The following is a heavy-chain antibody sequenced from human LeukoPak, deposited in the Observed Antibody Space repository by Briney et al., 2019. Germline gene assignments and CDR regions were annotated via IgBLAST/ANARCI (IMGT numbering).Heavy chain of an antibody. Sequence: SETLSLTCTVSGASISDSYDYWAWLRQPPGTGLEWLGSIYYSGNTYYNSSLKSRVTVSVDTSKNQFSLNLNSVTATDTAVYYWASQTTVYSDQWGQGTLVTVSS. V-gene: IGHV4-39*01. J-gene: IGHJ4*02. CDR3: ASQTTVYSDQ. CDR2: IYYSGNT. CDR1: GASISDSYDY. D-gene: IGHD1-14*01.